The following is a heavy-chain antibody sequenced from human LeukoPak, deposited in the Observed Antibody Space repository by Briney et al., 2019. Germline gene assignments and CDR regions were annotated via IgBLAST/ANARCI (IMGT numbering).Heavy chain of an antibody. Sequence: PGGSLRLSCAASGFPFSDYAMTWVRQAPGKGLEWVAAISPSASHRYYADFVGGRFTISRDNSKNTLDLQMSSLRAVDTAVYYCVKDRFGSFDPWGQGTLVTVSS. CDR1: GFPFSDYA. CDR3: VKDRFGSFDP. J-gene: IGHJ5*02. D-gene: IGHD5-18*01. CDR2: ISPSASHR. V-gene: IGHV3-23*01.